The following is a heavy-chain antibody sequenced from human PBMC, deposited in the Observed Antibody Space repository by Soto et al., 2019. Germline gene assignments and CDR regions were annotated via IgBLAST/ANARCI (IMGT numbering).Heavy chain of an antibody. CDR1: GYTFTSYA. J-gene: IGHJ5*02. Sequence: QVPLVQSGAEVKKPGASVTVSCKASGYTFTSYALHWVRQAPGQRVEGMGWINAGNGNTKYSQKFQGRVTITRDTSASTAYRGLSSLRSEDTAVYYCARVGYSSSWYVWFDPWGQGTLVTVSS. D-gene: IGHD6-13*01. CDR2: INAGNGNT. V-gene: IGHV1-3*01. CDR3: ARVGYSSSWYVWFDP.